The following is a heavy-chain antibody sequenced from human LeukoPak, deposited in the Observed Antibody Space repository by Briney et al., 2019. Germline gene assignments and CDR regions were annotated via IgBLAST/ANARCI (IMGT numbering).Heavy chain of an antibody. CDR1: GFTFDDYG. CDR3: ARVQVLGTYDWFDP. CDR2: INWNGGST. D-gene: IGHD4/OR15-4a*01. Sequence: GGSLRLSCAASGFTFDDYGMSWVRQAPGKGLEWVSGINWNGGSTGYADSVKGRFTISRDNAKNSLYLQMNSLRAEDTAIYYCARVQVLGTYDWFDPWGQGTLVTVSS. J-gene: IGHJ5*02. V-gene: IGHV3-20*04.